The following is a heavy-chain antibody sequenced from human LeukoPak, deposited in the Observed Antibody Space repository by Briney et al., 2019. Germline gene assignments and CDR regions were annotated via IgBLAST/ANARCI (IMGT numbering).Heavy chain of an antibody. CDR1: GYSISSGYY. V-gene: IGHV4-38-2*02. CDR2: IYHSGST. D-gene: IGHD2-2*01. Sequence: SETLSLTCTVSGYSISSGYYWGWIRQPPGKGLEWIGSIYHSGSTYYNPSLKSRVTISVDTSKNQFSLKLSSVTAADTAVYYCARIVPAAGGDYWGQGTLVTVSS. CDR3: ARIVPAAGGDY. J-gene: IGHJ4*02.